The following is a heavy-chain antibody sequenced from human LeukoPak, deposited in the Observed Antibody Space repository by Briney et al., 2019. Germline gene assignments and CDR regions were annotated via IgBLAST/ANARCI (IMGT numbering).Heavy chain of an antibody. D-gene: IGHD1-26*01. V-gene: IGHV1-69*01. CDR2: IIPIFGTA. Sequence: SVKVSCKASGGTFSSYAISWVRQAPGQGLEWMGGIIPIFGTANYAQKFQGRVTITADESTSTAYMELSSLRSEDTAVYYCARSRLEDPRPDKYSGSYYDAFDIWGQGTMVTVSS. CDR1: GGTFSSYA. CDR3: ARSRLEDPRPDKYSGSYYDAFDI. J-gene: IGHJ3*02.